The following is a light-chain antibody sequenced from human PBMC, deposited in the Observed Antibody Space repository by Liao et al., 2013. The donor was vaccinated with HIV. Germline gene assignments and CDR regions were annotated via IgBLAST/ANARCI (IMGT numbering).Light chain of an antibody. Sequence: SYELTQPPSVSVAPGKTASITCGGNNIGSKSVHWYQQKPGQAPVLVIYYDSDRPSGIPERFSASNSGNTATLTISRVEAGDEADYFCKVWVSHTDGYVFGSGTRVTVL. CDR1: NIGSKS. CDR2: YDS. V-gene: IGLV3-21*01. J-gene: IGLJ1*01. CDR3: KVWVSHTDGYV.